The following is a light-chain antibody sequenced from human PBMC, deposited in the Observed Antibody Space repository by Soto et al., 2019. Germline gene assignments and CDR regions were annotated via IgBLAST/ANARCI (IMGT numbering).Light chain of an antibody. Sequence: EVVLTQSPVTLSLSPGERATLSCRASQSFRGLLAWYQQKPGQAPRLLIYDAYNRATGIPPRFSGSGSGTDFTLTIRSLEPEDSAVYYCQQRHMWPITFGKGTRLEIK. CDR1: QSFRGL. J-gene: IGKJ5*01. CDR3: QQRHMWPIT. CDR2: DAY. V-gene: IGKV3-11*01.